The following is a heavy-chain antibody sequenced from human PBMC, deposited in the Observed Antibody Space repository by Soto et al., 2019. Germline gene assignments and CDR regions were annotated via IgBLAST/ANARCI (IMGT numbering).Heavy chain of an antibody. V-gene: IGHV3-43*01. CDR2: ISWDGGST. D-gene: IGHD6-6*01. CDR1: GFAFDDYT. Sequence: GGSLRLSCAASGFAFDDYTMHWVRQAPGKXLEWVSLISWDGGSTYYADSVKGRFTISRDNSKNSLYLQMNSLRTEDTALYYCAKDLGRSSSAYYYYGMDVWGQGSTVTVSS. CDR3: AKDLGRSSSAYYYYGMDV. J-gene: IGHJ6*02.